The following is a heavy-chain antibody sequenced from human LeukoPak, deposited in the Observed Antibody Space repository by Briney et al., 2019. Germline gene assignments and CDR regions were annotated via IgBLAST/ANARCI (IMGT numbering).Heavy chain of an antibody. Sequence: KAGGSLRLSCAASGFTVSSNYMSWVRQAPGRGLEWVSSISSGSHYIDYADSVRGRFTISRDNAENSLHLHMSSLRAEDTAVYYCATPPLVTWFDPWGQGTLVTVSS. J-gene: IGHJ5*02. D-gene: IGHD4-23*01. CDR3: ATPPLVTWFDP. CDR1: GFTVSSNY. V-gene: IGHV3-21*01. CDR2: ISSGSHYI.